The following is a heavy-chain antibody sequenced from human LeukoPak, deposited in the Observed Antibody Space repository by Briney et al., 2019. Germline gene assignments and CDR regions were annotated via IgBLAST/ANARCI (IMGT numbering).Heavy chain of an antibody. CDR1: GYSFDSFW. D-gene: IGHD2-15*01. J-gene: IGHJ4*02. CDR3: ARARKYSYGPPLFDY. CDR2: IYAGDADS. Sequence: GESLKISCKASGYSFDSFWIGWVRQMPGKGLEWMGTIYAGDADSRYSPSLQGQATISADKSNGTAYLQWSSLKASDTATYYCARARKYSYGPPLFDYWGQRTLVTVSS. V-gene: IGHV5-51*01.